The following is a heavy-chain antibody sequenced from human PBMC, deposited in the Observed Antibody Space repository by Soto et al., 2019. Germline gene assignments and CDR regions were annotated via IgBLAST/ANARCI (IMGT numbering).Heavy chain of an antibody. D-gene: IGHD3-10*01. CDR3: ARQGFGPLHGLVDV. V-gene: IGHV4-59*08. CDR1: GGSISSYY. J-gene: IGHJ6*02. Sequence: QVQLQESGPGLVKPSETLSLSCTVSGGSISSYYWSWFRQSPGKRMEWIGYVHHSWDPSYNPSLQCRVTISLDTSKSQFSLKVTSVTATDTAVYYCARQGFGPLHGLVDVWGQGTTVTVSS. CDR2: VHHSWDP.